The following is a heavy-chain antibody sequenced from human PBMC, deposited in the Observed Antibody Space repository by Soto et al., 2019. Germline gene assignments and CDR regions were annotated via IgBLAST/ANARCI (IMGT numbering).Heavy chain of an antibody. Sequence: QVQLQESGPGLVKPSQTLSLTCTVSGCSIGSGDYYWSRIRQPPGKGLEWIGCIYYSGSTYYNSSLKSRVTISVDTSKNQFSLRLSSVTAADTAVYYCALTGYYDVDYWGQGTLVTVSS. CDR3: ALTGYYDVDY. D-gene: IGHD3-9*01. CDR2: IYYSGST. CDR1: GCSIGSGDYY. J-gene: IGHJ4*02. V-gene: IGHV4-30-4*01.